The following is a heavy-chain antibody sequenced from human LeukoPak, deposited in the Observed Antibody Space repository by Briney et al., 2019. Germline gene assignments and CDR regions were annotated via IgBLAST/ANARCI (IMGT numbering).Heavy chain of an antibody. CDR2: IIPILGMA. CDR1: GGIFSNYT. V-gene: IGHV1-69*02. Sequence: SVQVSCKASGGIFSNYTIRWLRQAPGQELEWMGRIIPILGMANYAQKYPGIITIIADKSTSTAYMVLSSLRSEDTAVYYCARGVGELSSYWGQGTLVIVSS. J-gene: IGHJ4*02. CDR3: ARGVGELSSY. D-gene: IGHD3-10*01.